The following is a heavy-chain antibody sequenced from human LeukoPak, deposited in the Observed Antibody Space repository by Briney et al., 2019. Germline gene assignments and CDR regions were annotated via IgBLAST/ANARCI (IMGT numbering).Heavy chain of an antibody. J-gene: IGHJ4*02. V-gene: IGHV3-48*01. D-gene: IGHD3-3*01. CDR3: ARGPSKGILEWLLVY. Sequence: GGSLRLSCAASGFTFSSYSMNWVRQAPGKGLEWVSYISSSSSTIYYADSVKGRFTISRDNAKNSLYLQMNSLRAEDTGVYYCARGPSKGILEWLLVYWGQGTLVTVSS. CDR1: GFTFSSYS. CDR2: ISSSSSTI.